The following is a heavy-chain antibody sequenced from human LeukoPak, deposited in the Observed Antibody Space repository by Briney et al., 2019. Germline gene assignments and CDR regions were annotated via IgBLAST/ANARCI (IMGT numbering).Heavy chain of an antibody. CDR2: IKQDGSEK. CDR1: GFTFSSYW. D-gene: IGHD4-17*01. V-gene: IGHV3-7*01. CDR3: ARVPPHPFFRYGDEEIDAFDI. Sequence: GGSLRLSCAASGFTFSSYWMSWVRQAPGKGLEWVANIKQDGSEKYYVDSVKGRFTISRDNAKNSLYLQMNSLRAGDTAVYYCARVPPHPFFRYGDEEIDAFDIWGQGTMVTVSS. J-gene: IGHJ3*02.